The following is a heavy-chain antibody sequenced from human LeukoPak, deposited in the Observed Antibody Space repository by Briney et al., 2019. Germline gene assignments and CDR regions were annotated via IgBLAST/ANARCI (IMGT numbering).Heavy chain of an antibody. D-gene: IGHD2-21*01. CDR2: ISGSGGST. CDR1: GFTFSSYA. V-gene: IGHV3-23*01. Sequence: PGGSLRLSCAASGFTFSSYAMSWVRQAPGKGLEWVSAISGSGGSTYYADSVKGRFTISRDNSKNTLYLQMNSLRAEDTAVYYCARASSGVIVGPDYWGQGTLVTVSS. CDR3: ARASSGVIVGPDY. J-gene: IGHJ4*02.